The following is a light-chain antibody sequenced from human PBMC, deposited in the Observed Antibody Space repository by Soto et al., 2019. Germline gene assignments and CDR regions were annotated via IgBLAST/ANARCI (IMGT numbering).Light chain of an antibody. V-gene: IGKV3-20*01. Sequence: DIVLTQSPATLSLSPGERATLSCRASQSVSTYLAWYQQKPGQAPRLLIFDASIRATGIPDRFSASGSGSDFTLTISRLEPEDFAVYYCQQYGSSGTFGQGTKVDIK. J-gene: IGKJ1*01. CDR1: QSVSTY. CDR3: QQYGSSGT. CDR2: DAS.